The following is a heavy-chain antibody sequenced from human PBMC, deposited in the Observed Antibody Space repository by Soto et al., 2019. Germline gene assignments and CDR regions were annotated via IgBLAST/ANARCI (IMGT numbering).Heavy chain of an antibody. CDR2: IGTVGDT. Sequence: EVNLVESGGGLVRPGGSLRLSCAASGFTFSNSDMHWVRQTTGKGLEWLSGIGTVGDTYYPPSVRGRFTISRENAKNSLYLQMDGLRVNDTAVYFCARGTGAQLMYFDLWGRGTLVTVSS. J-gene: IGHJ2*01. CDR1: GFTFSNSD. CDR3: ARGTGAQLMYFDL. D-gene: IGHD7-27*01. V-gene: IGHV3-13*01.